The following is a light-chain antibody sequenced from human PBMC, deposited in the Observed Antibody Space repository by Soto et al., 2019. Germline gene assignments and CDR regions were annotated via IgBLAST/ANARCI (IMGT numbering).Light chain of an antibody. J-gene: IGKJ1*01. CDR2: DAS. Sequence: DIPMNQSPSTLSASVGDRVIITCRASQSVSSRLAWYQQKPGKAPKVLIYDASSLESGVPSRFSGSGSGTEFTLTISSLQPDDFATYYCQQYHSYKSFGQGTTVDIK. CDR3: QQYHSYKS. V-gene: IGKV1-5*01. CDR1: QSVSSR.